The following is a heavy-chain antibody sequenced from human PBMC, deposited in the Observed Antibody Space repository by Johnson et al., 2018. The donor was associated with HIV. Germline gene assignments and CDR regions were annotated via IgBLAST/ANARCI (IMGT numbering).Heavy chain of an antibody. D-gene: IGHD1-26*01. V-gene: IGHV3-30*04. CDR1: GFTFSSYA. Sequence: QVQLVESGGGVAQPGRSLRLSCAASGFTFSSYAMHWVRQAPGKGLEWVAVISYDGSNKYYADSVKGRFTISRDNSKNTLYLQMNSLRAEDTAVYYCAREGRLGSYLGGVAFDIWGQGTMVTVSS. J-gene: IGHJ3*02. CDR2: ISYDGSNK. CDR3: AREGRLGSYLGGVAFDI.